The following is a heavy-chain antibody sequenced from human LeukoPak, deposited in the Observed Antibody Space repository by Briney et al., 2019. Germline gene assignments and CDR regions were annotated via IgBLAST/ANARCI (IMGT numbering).Heavy chain of an antibody. D-gene: IGHD3-16*02. J-gene: IGHJ3*02. CDR3: ARADTDYDYVWGSYRVAFDI. CDR1: GGTFSSYA. CDR2: IIPIFGTA. V-gene: IGHV1-69*13. Sequence: GASVTVSFTASGGTFSSYAISWVRQAPGQGLKWMGGIIPIFGTANYAQKFQGRVTITADESTSTAYMELSSLRSEDTAVYYCARADTDYDYVWGSYRVAFDIWGQGTMVTVSS.